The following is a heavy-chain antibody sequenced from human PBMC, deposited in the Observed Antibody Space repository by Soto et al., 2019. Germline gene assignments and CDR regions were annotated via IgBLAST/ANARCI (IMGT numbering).Heavy chain of an antibody. CDR3: ARVPPVLRGVTIDFDS. V-gene: IGHV4-59*08. CDR1: GGSSSNYH. J-gene: IGHJ3*02. CDR2: ISYSGNT. Sequence: SETLSLTCTVSGGSSSNYHWSWIRQPPGKGLEWIGYISYSGNTKYNPSLKSRVTISLDKSKGQFSLKLSSVTAADTAVFYCARVPPVLRGVTIDFDSWGRGTMVTVSS. D-gene: IGHD3-10*01.